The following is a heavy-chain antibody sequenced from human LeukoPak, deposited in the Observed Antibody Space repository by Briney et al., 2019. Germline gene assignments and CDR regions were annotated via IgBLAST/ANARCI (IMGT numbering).Heavy chain of an antibody. D-gene: IGHD5-18*01. J-gene: IGHJ4*02. Sequence: ASVKVSCKASGYTFTSYDINWVRQATGQGLEWMGRMNPNSGNTGYAQKFQGRVTMTRNTSISTAYMELSSLRSEDTAVYYCARGRRYSYGDLDYWGQGTLVTVSS. V-gene: IGHV1-8*01. CDR1: GYTFTSYD. CDR3: ARGRRYSYGDLDY. CDR2: MNPNSGNT.